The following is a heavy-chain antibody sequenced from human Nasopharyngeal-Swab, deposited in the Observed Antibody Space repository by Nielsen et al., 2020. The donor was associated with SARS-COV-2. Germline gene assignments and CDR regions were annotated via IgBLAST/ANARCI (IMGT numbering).Heavy chain of an antibody. CDR2: IYYSGST. CDR3: ARVSWDGYYYYYGLDV. D-gene: IGHD5-24*01. Sequence: SETLSLTCTVSDGSISSGSYYWSWIRQPPGKGLEWIGYIYYSGSTNYNPSLKSRVTISVDTSKNQFSLKLSSVTAADTAVYYCARVSWDGYYYYYGLDVWGQGTTVTVSS. CDR1: DGSISSGSYY. V-gene: IGHV4-61*01. J-gene: IGHJ6*02.